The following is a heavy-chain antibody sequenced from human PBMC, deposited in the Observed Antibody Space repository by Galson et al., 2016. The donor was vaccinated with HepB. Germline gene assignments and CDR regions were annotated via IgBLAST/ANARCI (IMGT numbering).Heavy chain of an antibody. CDR3: STGIVVAGKYYYHYMDV. D-gene: IGHD6-19*01. V-gene: IGHV4-39*01. CDR1: GGSISSDYY. CDR2: IYSNEDT. Sequence: ETLSLTCIVSGGSISSDYYWGWIRQPPGRGLEWIGSIYSNEDTFYNPSLKSRVTISVDTPKNQFSLRLDSVTDADTGLYYCSTGIVVAGKYYYHYMDVWGKGTTVTVSS. J-gene: IGHJ6*03.